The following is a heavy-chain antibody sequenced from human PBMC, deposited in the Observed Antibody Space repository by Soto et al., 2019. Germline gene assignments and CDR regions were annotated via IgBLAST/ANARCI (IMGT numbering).Heavy chain of an antibody. V-gene: IGHV4-31*03. CDR1: GGSLSYGGYY. D-gene: IGHD1-7*01. CDR3: ARDGHSNWNYFDP. J-gene: IGHJ5*02. Sequence: SETLSLTCTVSGGSLSYGGYYWTWIRQYPGKGLEWIGYIYYTGKTYYNPSLKSRVSMSADTSKNQFSLKLTSVTTADTAVYYCARDGHSNWNYFDPWGQGTLVTVSS. CDR2: IYYTGKT.